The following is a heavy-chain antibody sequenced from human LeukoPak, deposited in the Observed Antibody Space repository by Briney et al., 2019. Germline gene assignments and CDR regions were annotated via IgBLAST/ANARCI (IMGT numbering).Heavy chain of an antibody. CDR2: IYYSGST. J-gene: IGHJ6*03. V-gene: IGHV4-39*01. Sequence: SETLSLTCTVSGGSISSSSYYWGWIRQPPGKGLEWIGSIYYSGSTYYNPSLKSRVTISVDTSKNQFSLKLSSVTAADTAVYYRARMPAVGGRCYPPYYYYYYYMDVWGKGTTVTVSS. D-gene: IGHD3-16*01. CDR3: ARMPAVGGRCYPPYYYYYYYMDV. CDR1: GGSISSSSYY.